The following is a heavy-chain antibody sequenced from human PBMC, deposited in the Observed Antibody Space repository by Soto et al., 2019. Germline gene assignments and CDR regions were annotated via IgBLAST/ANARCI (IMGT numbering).Heavy chain of an antibody. CDR3: AREYYYDSSGFDY. V-gene: IGHV4-31*03. CDR1: GVSISSGGYY. Sequence: QVQLQESGPGLVKPSQTLSLTCTVSGVSISSGGYYWTWIRQHPQKGLEWIGHIYYSGSTDYNPSLKSRVTVSVDTSKNQFSLKLSSVTAADTAVYYCAREYYYDSSGFDYWGQGTLVTVSS. D-gene: IGHD3-22*01. CDR2: IYYSGST. J-gene: IGHJ4*02.